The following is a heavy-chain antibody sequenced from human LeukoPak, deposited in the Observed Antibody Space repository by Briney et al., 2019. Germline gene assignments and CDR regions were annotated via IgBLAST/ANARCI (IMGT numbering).Heavy chain of an antibody. V-gene: IGHV1-18*04. CDR1: GYTFTSYG. CDR2: ISAYNGNT. J-gene: IGHJ3*02. CDR3: AKGSHDAFDI. Sequence: ASVKVSCKASGYTFTSYGISWVRQPPGQGLGWMGWISAYNGNTNYAQKLHGRVTMTTDTSTSTAYMELRSLRSDDTAVYCCAKGSHDAFDIWGQGTMVTVSS.